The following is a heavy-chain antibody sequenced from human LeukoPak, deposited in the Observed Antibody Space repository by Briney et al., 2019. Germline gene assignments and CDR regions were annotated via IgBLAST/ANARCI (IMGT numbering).Heavy chain of an antibody. J-gene: IGHJ4*02. CDR3: TQGYLSGWYPH. CDR2: ISVDGETA. V-gene: IGHV3-23*01. CDR1: GFSVSNSG. Sequence: GGSLRLSCAVSGFSVSNSGMSWVRQAPGKGLEWISAISVDGETAYYADSVKGRFIISRDNSKNTLYLQLSSLRDEDTAVYYCTQGYLSGWYPHWGQGSLVSVSS. D-gene: IGHD6-19*01.